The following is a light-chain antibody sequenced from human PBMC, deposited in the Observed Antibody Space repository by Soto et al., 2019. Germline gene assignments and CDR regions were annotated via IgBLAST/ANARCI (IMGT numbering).Light chain of an antibody. J-gene: IGKJ4*01. CDR3: QQRSNWPLT. Sequence: EIVLTQSPPSLSLSPGERATLSCRASQSVSSYLAWYQQKPGQAPRLLIYDASNRATGIPARFSGSGSGTDFTLTISSLEPEDFAVYYGQQRSNWPLTFGGGTKVEIK. CDR2: DAS. V-gene: IGKV3-11*01. CDR1: QSVSSY.